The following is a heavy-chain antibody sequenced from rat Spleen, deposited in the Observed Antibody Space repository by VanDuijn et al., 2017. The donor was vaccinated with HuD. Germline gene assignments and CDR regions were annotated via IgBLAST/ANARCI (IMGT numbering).Heavy chain of an antibody. CDR2: INNAGST. CDR1: GYSITSSYR. J-gene: IGHJ3*01. D-gene: IGHD1-2*01. V-gene: IGHV3-3*01. Sequence: EVQLQESGPGLVKPSQSLSLTCSVTGYSITSSYRWNWIRKFPGNKLEWMGYINNAGSTNYNPSLKSRISITRDTSKNQFFLQVNSVTTEDTGTYYCARGYYSSYIDDYFPYWGQGTLVTVSS. CDR3: ARGYYSSYIDDYFPY.